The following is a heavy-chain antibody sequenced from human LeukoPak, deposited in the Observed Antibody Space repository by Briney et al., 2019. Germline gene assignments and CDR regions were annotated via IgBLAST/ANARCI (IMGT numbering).Heavy chain of an antibody. V-gene: IGHV3-21*01. CDR3: ARDFGAVAGSSDY. D-gene: IGHD6-19*01. CDR2: ISSSSSYI. Sequence: GRSLRLSCAASGFTFSSYSMNWVRQAPGKGLEWVSSISSSSSYIYYADSVKGRFTISRDNAKNSLYLQMNSLRAEDTAVYYCARDFGAVAGSSDYWGQGTLVTVSS. J-gene: IGHJ4*02. CDR1: GFTFSSYS.